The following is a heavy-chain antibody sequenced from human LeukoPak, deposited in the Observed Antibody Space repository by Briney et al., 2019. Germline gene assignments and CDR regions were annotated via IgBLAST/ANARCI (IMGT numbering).Heavy chain of an antibody. CDR1: GFAFSGYW. V-gene: IGHV3-74*01. D-gene: IGHD4-17*01. Sequence: GGSLRLSCAASGFAFSGYWMHWVRHPPGKGLVWVSRITGDGSSTTYADSVKGRFTISRDNVKNTLYLQMISLRAEDTAVYYCARDTGWYFDLWGRGTLVTVSS. CDR2: ITGDGSST. J-gene: IGHJ2*01. CDR3: ARDTGWYFDL.